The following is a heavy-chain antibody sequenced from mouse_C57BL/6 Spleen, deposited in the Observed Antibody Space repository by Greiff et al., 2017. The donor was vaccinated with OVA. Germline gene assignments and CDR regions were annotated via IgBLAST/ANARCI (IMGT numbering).Heavy chain of an antibody. CDR3: ARGDDSSYFYYYAMDY. V-gene: IGHV1-55*01. CDR2: IYPGSGST. Sequence: QVQLQQPGAELVKPGASVKMSCKASGYTFTSYWITWVKQRPGQGLEWIGDIYPGSGSTNYNEKFKSKATLTVDTSSSTAYMQLSSLTSEDYTVYYCARGDDSSYFYYYAMDYWGQGTSVTVSS. J-gene: IGHJ4*01. CDR1: GYTFTSYW. D-gene: IGHD1-1*01.